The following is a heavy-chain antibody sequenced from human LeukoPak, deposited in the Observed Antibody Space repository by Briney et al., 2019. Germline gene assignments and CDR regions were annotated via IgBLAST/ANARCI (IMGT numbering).Heavy chain of an antibody. V-gene: IGHV1-2*02. Sequence: ASVKVSCKASGYTFTGYYMHWVRQAPGQGLEWMGWINPNSGGTNYAQKFQGRVTMTRDTSISTAYMELSRLRSDDTAVYYCARDHNPFFPHYYGSGSEGYFDLWGRGTLVTVSS. CDR2: INPNSGGT. J-gene: IGHJ2*01. CDR3: ARDHNPFFPHYYGSGSEGYFDL. CDR1: GYTFTGYY. D-gene: IGHD3-10*01.